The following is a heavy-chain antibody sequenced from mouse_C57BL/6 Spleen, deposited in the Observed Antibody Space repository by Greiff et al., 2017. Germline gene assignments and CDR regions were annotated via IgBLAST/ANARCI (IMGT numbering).Heavy chain of an antibody. D-gene: IGHD1-1*01. J-gene: IGHJ3*01. CDR3: TTDYYGSSSFAY. Sequence: DVKLQESGAELVRPGASVKLSCTASGFNIKDYYMHWVKQRPEQGLEWIGRIDPEDGDTEYAPKFQGKATMPADTSSNTAYLQLSSLTSEDTAVYYCTTDYYGSSSFAYWGQGTLVTVSA. CDR1: GFNIKDYY. V-gene: IGHV14-1*01. CDR2: IDPEDGDT.